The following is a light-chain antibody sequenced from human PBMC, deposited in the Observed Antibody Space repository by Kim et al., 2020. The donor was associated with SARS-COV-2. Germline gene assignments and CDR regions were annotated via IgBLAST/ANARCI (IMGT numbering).Light chain of an antibody. J-gene: IGLJ3*02. CDR2: NND. Sequence: ALGRTVRITCQGDSLRTCYASWYQQKPRQAPLLVMYNNDNRPSGIPDRFSGSSSGNTASLTITGAQAEDEADYYCNCRGSSGNLWVFGGGTQLTVL. V-gene: IGLV3-19*01. CDR1: SLRTCY. CDR3: NCRGSSGNLWV.